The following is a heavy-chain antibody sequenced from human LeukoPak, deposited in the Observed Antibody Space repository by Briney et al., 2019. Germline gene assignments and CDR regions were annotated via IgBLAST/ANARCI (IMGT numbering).Heavy chain of an antibody. D-gene: IGHD3-10*01. J-gene: IGHJ4*02. CDR2: ISWNSGSI. V-gene: IGHV3-9*01. CDR3: ARVGSGKKNDY. Sequence: PGGSLGLSCAASGFTFDDYAMHWVRQAPGKGLEWVSGISWNSGSIGYADSVKGRFTISRDNAKNSLYLQMNSLRAEDTAVYYCARVGSGKKNDYWGQGTLVTVSS. CDR1: GFTFDDYA.